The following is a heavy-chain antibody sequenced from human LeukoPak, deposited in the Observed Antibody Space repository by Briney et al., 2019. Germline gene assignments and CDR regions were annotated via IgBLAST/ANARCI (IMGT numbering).Heavy chain of an antibody. CDR1: GFTVSRNY. D-gene: IGHD1-26*01. CDR3: AKDVLDSGSYYVYYYYYMDV. CDR2: IYSGGST. Sequence: GGSLRLSCAASGFTVSRNYMSWVRQAPGKGLEWVSVIYSGGSTYYADSVKGRFTISRDNSKNTLYLQMNSLRAEDTAVYYCAKDVLDSGSYYVYYYYYMDVWGKGTTVTISS. V-gene: IGHV3-66*01. J-gene: IGHJ6*03.